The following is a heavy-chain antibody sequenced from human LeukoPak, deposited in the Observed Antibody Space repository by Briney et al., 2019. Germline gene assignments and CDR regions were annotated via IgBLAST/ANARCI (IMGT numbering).Heavy chain of an antibody. CDR1: GFSFSSYA. V-gene: IGHV3-30-3*02. D-gene: IGHD3-22*01. J-gene: IGHJ4*02. CDR3: AKIATYYYDSGGYY. CDR2: ISYDGSNE. Sequence: PGGSLRLSCAASGFSFSSYAMHWVRQAPMHWVRQAPGKGLEWVAVISYDGSNEYYADSVKGRFTISRDNSKNTLYLQMNSLRAEDTAVYYCAKIATYYYDSGGYYWGQGTLVTVSS.